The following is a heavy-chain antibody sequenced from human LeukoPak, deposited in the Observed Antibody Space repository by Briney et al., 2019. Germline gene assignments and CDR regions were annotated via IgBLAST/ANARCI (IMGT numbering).Heavy chain of an antibody. CDR2: ITAFNGNT. V-gene: IGHV1-18*01. CDR3: VRDPGGSSTYDY. J-gene: IGHJ4*02. Sequence: ASVKVSCKASGYTFTSYGITWVRQAPGQGLEWMGWITAFNGNTHYAQKLQGRVTMTTDRSTSTAYMELRSLRSDDTAVYYCVRDPGGSSTYDYWGQGTLVTVSS. CDR1: GYTFTSYG. D-gene: IGHD1-26*01.